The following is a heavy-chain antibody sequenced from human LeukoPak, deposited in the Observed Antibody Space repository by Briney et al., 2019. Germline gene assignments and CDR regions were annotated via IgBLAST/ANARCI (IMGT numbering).Heavy chain of an antibody. CDR2: ISAYNGNT. Sequence: GASVKVSCKASGYTFTSYGISWVRQAPGQGLEWMGWISAYNGNTNYAQKLQGRVTITADKSTSTAYMELSSLRSEDTAVYYCARDLKIRNWFDPWGQGTLVTVSS. CDR3: ARDLKIRNWFDP. V-gene: IGHV1-18*01. CDR1: GYTFTSYG. J-gene: IGHJ5*02.